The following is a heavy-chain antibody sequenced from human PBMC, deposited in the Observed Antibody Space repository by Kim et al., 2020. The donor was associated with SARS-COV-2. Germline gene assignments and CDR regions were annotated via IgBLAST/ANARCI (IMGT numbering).Heavy chain of an antibody. CDR3: TKRHGSLDY. D-gene: IGHD2-15*01. Sequence: GGSLRLSCTASGFTFGDYDMSWVRQAPGKGLEWVGLIRSKAYGGTTEYAASVKGRFTISRDDSKSIAYLQMNSLKTEDTAVYYCTKRHGSLDYWGQGTL. CDR1: GFTFGDYD. J-gene: IGHJ4*02. V-gene: IGHV3-49*04. CDR2: IRSKAYGGTT.